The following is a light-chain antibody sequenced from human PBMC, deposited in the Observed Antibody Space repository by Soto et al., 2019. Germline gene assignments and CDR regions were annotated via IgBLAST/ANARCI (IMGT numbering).Light chain of an antibody. CDR2: DVS. V-gene: IGLV2-14*01. CDR3: SSHTSSSTLVA. J-gene: IGLJ2*01. Sequence: QSALTQPASVSGSPGQSITISCTATSSDVGGYNYVSWYQQHPGKAPKLMIYDVSNRPSGVSNRFSGSKSGNTASLTISGLHAEDEADYYCSSHTSSSTLVAFGGGTKLTVL. CDR1: SSDVGGYNY.